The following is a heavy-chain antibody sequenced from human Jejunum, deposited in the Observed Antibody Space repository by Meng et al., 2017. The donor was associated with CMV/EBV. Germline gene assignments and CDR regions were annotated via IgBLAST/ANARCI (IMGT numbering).Heavy chain of an antibody. J-gene: IGHJ3*02. D-gene: IGHD2-2*01. CDR2: IYYSGYT. V-gene: IGHV4-59*01. CDR3: ARSLVVRPPPTTSHDAFDI. CDR1: STYY. Sequence: STYYWSWIRQPPGKGLEWIGYIYYSGYTNYNPSLKGRVTISVDTSKNQFSLKLRSVTAADTAVYYCARSLVVRPPPTTSHDAFDIWGQGTVGTVSS.